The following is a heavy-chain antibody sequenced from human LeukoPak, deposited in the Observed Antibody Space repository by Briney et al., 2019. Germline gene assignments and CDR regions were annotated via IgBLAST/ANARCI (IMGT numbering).Heavy chain of an antibody. CDR2: IYYSGST. CDR3: ASTYYYDSSGYYDWYFDL. J-gene: IGHJ2*01. CDR1: GGSISSYY. D-gene: IGHD3-22*01. V-gene: IGHV4-59*08. Sequence: KPSETLSLTCTVSGGSISSYYWSWIRQPPGKGLEWIGYIYYSGSTNYNPSLKSRVTISVDTSKNQFSLKLSSVTAADTAVYYCASTYYYDSSGYYDWYFDLWGRGTLVTVS.